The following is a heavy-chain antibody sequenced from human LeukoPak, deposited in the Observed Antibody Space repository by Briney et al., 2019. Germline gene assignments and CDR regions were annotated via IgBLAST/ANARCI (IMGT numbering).Heavy chain of an antibody. Sequence: PGGSLRLSCAASGFTFSSYAMSWVRQAPGKGLEWVSAISGSGGSTYYADSVKGRFTISRDNSKNTLYLQMNSLRAEDTAVYYCARSGHREGKYSSPSYYYYGMDVWGQGTTVTVSS. CDR3: ARSGHREGKYSSPSYYYYGMDV. D-gene: IGHD5-18*01. V-gene: IGHV3-23*01. CDR1: GFTFSSYA. J-gene: IGHJ6*02. CDR2: ISGSGGST.